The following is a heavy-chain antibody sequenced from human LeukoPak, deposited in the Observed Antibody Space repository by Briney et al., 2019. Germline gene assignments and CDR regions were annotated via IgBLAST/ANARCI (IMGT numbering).Heavy chain of an antibody. J-gene: IGHJ5*02. CDR1: GESFSGYY. D-gene: IGHD3-10*01. CDR3: ARRGWFGKVNWFDP. CDR2: INHSGST. Sequence: SETLSLTCAVYGESFSGYYWSWMRHPPGRGLEWIGEINHSGSTNYNPSLKSRVTIPLDKSKNQFFLKLSSLTAADKAVYYFARRGWFGKVNWFDPWGQGTMVTVSS. V-gene: IGHV4-34*01.